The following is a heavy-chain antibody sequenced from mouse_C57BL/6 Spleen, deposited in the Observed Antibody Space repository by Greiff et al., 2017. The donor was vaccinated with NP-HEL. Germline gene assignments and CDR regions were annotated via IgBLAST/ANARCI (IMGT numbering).Heavy chain of an antibody. CDR1: GFTFSSYA. CDR2: ISRGGDYI. D-gene: IGHD2-3*01. V-gene: IGHV5-9-1*02. Sequence: EVQLVESGEGLVKPGGSLKLSCAASGFTFSSYAMSWVRQTPEKRLEWVAYISRGGDYIYYADTVKGRFTISRDNARNTLYLQLSSLKSEDTAMYYCTRADGYYPFAYWGQGTLVTVSA. J-gene: IGHJ3*01. CDR3: TRADGYYPFAY.